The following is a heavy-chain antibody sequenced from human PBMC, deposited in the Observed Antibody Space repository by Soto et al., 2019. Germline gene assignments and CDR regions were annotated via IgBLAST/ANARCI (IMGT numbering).Heavy chain of an antibody. CDR2: IYYSGST. CDR3: ATQDCSGGSCYVDY. V-gene: IGHV4-59*01. Sequence: SETLSLTCTVSGGSISSYYWSWIRQPPGKGLEWIGYIYYSGSTNYNPSLKSRVTISVDTSKNQFSLKLSSVTAADTAVYYCATQDCSGGSCYVDYWGQGTLVTAPQ. D-gene: IGHD2-15*01. J-gene: IGHJ4*02. CDR1: GGSISSYY.